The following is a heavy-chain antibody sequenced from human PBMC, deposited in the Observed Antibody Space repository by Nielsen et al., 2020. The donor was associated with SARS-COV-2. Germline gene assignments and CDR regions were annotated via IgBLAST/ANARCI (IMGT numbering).Heavy chain of an antibody. CDR3: ARLVRSGYSGYDYYYFDY. CDR1: GYSFTSYW. D-gene: IGHD5-12*01. Sequence: GGSLRLSCKGSGYSFTSYWIGWVRQMPGKGLEWMGIIYPGDSDTRYSPSFQGQVTISADKSISTAYLQWSSLKASDTAMYYCARLVRSGYSGYDYYYFDYWGQGTLVTVSS. J-gene: IGHJ4*02. V-gene: IGHV5-51*01. CDR2: IYPGDSDT.